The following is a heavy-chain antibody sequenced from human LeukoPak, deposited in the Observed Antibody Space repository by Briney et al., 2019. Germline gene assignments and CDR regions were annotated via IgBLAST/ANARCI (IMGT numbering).Heavy chain of an antibody. CDR3: ARDVATVTTLGEVGPV. D-gene: IGHD4-17*01. J-gene: IGHJ4*02. Sequence: GGSLRLSCAASGFTFSSHEMNWVRQTLGKGLEWVAYIGTSGSAMYYADSVKGRFTISRDNARDSLYLQMNSLRAEDTAVYYCARDVATVTTLGEVGPVWGQGTLVTVSS. V-gene: IGHV3-48*03. CDR1: GFTFSSHE. CDR2: IGTSGSAM.